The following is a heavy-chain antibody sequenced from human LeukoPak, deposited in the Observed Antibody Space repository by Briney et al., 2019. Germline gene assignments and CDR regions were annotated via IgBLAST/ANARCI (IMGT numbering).Heavy chain of an antibody. D-gene: IGHD4-17*01. Sequence: GGSLRLSCAASGFTFSTYWMHWVRQAPGKGLVWASRINSDGSDTTYADSVKGRFTISRDNAKNTVYLQMNSLRAEDTAVYYCARGTFGDFNWGPGTLVSVSS. CDR3: ARGTFGDFN. CDR1: GFTFSTYW. CDR2: INSDGSDT. J-gene: IGHJ4*02. V-gene: IGHV3-74*01.